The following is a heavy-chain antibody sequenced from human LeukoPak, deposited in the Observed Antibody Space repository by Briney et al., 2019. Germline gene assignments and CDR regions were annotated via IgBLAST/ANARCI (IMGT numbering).Heavy chain of an antibody. CDR1: GGSISSGGYY. D-gene: IGHD6-13*01. Sequence: SETLSLSCTVSGGSISSGGYYWSWIRQHPGKGLEWIGYIYYSGSTYYNPSLKSRVTISVDTSKNQFSLKLSSVTAADTAVYYCARGRIAAAGTVDYWGQGTLVTVSS. V-gene: IGHV4-31*03. J-gene: IGHJ4*02. CDR3: ARGRIAAAGTVDY. CDR2: IYYSGST.